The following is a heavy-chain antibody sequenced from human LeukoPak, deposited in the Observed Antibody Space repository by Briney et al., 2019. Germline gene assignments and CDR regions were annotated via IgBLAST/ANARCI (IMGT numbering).Heavy chain of an antibody. V-gene: IGHV3-21*01. J-gene: IGHJ4*02. CDR3: IRGSGIAAAGPLDY. D-gene: IGHD6-13*01. CDR2: ISSSSSYI. Sequence: GGSLRLSCAASGFTFSSYSMNWVRQAPGKGLEWVSSISSSSSYIYYADSVKGRFTISRDNAKNSLYLQMNSLRAEDTAAYYCIRGSGIAAAGPLDYWGQGTLVTVSS. CDR1: GFTFSSYS.